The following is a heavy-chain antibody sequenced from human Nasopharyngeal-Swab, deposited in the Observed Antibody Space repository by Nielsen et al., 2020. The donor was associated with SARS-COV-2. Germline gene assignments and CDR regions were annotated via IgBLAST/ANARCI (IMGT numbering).Heavy chain of an antibody. CDR3: ARVRPYYDILTGYYTKNGGYYGMDF. D-gene: IGHD3-9*01. J-gene: IGHJ6*02. CDR2: INHSGST. Sequence: WIRQPPGKGLEWIGEINHSGSTNYNPSLKSRVTISVDTSKNQFSLKLSSVTAADTAVYYCARVRPYYDILTGYYTKNGGYYGMDFWGQGTTVTVSS. V-gene: IGHV4-34*01.